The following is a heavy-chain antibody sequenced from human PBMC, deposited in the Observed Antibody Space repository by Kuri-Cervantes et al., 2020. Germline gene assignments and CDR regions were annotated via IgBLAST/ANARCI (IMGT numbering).Heavy chain of an antibody. CDR2: INPNSGGT. CDR1: GYTFTGYY. Sequence: ASAKVSCKASGYTFTGYYMHWVRQAPGQGLEWMGWINPNSGGTNYAQKFQGRVTMTRDTSISTAYMELSRLRSDDTAVYYCARTRTRVTTVIDYWGQGTLVTVS. J-gene: IGHJ4*02. V-gene: IGHV1-2*02. D-gene: IGHD4-17*01. CDR3: ARTRTRVTTVIDY.